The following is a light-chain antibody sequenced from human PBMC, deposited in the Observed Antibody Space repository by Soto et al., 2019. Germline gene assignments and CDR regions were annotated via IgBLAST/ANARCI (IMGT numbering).Light chain of an antibody. Sequence: PATLSLSPGERATLSCRASQSVGTYLAWYQQKPGQAPRLLISDASNRATGIPARFSGSGSGTDFTLTISSLDPEDFAVYYCQQRSDWRALTFGGGTKVESN. CDR1: QSVGTY. V-gene: IGKV3-11*01. J-gene: IGKJ4*01. CDR2: DAS. CDR3: QQRSDWRALT.